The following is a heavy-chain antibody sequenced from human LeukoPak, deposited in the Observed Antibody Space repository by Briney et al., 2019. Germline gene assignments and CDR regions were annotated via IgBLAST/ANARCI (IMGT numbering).Heavy chain of an antibody. CDR2: ISSSSSYI. D-gene: IGHD2-21*02. V-gene: IGHV3-21*04. CDR1: GFTFSSYS. Sequence: PGGSLRLSWAASGFTFSSYSMNWVRQAPGKGLEWVSSISSSSSYIYYADSVKGRFTISRDNSKSTLYLQMNSLRAEETAVYYCAKERSRGGDCLDYWGQGTLVTVSS. J-gene: IGHJ4*02. CDR3: AKERSRGGDCLDY.